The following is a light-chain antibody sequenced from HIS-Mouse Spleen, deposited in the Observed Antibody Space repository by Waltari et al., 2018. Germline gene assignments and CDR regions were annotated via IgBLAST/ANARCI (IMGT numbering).Light chain of an antibody. Sequence: QSALTQPASVSGSPGQSITISCTGTSSDVGGYNYVSWYQQHPAKAPKLRIYDVSNRPSGVSNRFSGSKSGNTASLTISGLQAEDEADYYCSSYTSSSTRVFGGGTKLTVL. CDR1: SSDVGGYNY. CDR2: DVS. V-gene: IGLV2-14*03. J-gene: IGLJ3*02. CDR3: SSYTSSSTRV.